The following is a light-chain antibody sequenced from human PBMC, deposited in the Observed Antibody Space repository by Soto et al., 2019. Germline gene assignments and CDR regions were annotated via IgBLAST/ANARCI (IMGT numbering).Light chain of an antibody. CDR3: QKRSKWPPEIT. Sequence: EIVLTQSPATLSLSPGERATLSCRASQSVSIYLAWYQQKPGQAPRRLIYDAYNRATGIPARFRGSGSGTDFTLTIRRLEPEDFAVYNCQKRSKWPPEITFGQGTRLRL. J-gene: IGKJ5*01. V-gene: IGKV3-11*01. CDR2: DAY. CDR1: QSVSIY.